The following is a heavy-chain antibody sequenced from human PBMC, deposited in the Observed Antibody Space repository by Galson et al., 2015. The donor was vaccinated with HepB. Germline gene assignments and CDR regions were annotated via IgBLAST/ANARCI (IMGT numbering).Heavy chain of an antibody. J-gene: IGHJ5*02. V-gene: IGHV5-51*01. CDR2: IYPTTLEI. CDR1: RYSFTNYW. Sequence: QSGAEVKKPGESLKISCQGSRYSFTNYWIAWVRQMPGKGLEWMGIIYPTTLEIRYSPSFQGQITISADTSISTAYLQWDSLKPSDTAKYYCARLKEGPWGQGTLVIVSS. CDR3: ARLKEGP.